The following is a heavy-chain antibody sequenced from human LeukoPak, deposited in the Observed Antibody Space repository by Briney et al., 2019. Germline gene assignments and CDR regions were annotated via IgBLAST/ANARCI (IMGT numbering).Heavy chain of an antibody. CDR2: ISWNSGSI. CDR3: AKGMGEHHFGGDAFDI. D-gene: IGHD3-10*01. Sequence: GGSLRLSCAASGFTFDDYAMHWVRQAPGKGLEWVSGISWNSGSIGYADSVKGRFTISRDNAKNSLYLQMNSLRAEDTAVYYCAKGMGEHHFGGDAFDIWGQGTMVTVSS. CDR1: GFTFDDYA. V-gene: IGHV3-9*01. J-gene: IGHJ3*02.